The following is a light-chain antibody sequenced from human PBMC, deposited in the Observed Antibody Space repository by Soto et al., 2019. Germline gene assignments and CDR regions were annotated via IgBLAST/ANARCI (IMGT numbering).Light chain of an antibody. CDR3: QQYYQIPWT. CDR1: QSVSSSY. Sequence: EIVLTQSPGTLSLSPGERATLSCRASQSVSSSYLAWYQQKPGQAPRLLIYGASSRATGIPDRFSGSGSGTDFTLTISRLEPEDFAVYYCQQYYQIPWTFGLGTKVEIK. J-gene: IGKJ1*01. V-gene: IGKV3-20*01. CDR2: GAS.